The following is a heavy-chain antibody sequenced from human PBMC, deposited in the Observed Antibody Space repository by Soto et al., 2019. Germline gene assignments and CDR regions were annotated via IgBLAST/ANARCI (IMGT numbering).Heavy chain of an antibody. CDR1: GDAFTNYI. J-gene: IGHJ4*02. D-gene: IGHD1-26*01. V-gene: IGHV1-69*01. CDR2: IIPMFGTP. Sequence: QVQLVHSGAEVKKPGSSVKVSCKASGDAFTNYIFDWVRQAPGQGLEWMGGIIPMFGTPKYAQTFQDRVSISAAVSTGTAYFELTRLRFDDTAVYYCAGGRDQPPVGLYFDSWGEGTRVTVSS. CDR3: AGGRDQPPVGLYFDS.